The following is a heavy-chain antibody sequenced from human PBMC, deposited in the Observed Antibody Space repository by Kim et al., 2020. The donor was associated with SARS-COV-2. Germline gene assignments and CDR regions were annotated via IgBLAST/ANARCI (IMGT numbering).Heavy chain of an antibody. CDR3: ARAPLSSGTAFDI. D-gene: IGHD6-19*01. J-gene: IGHJ3*02. CDR1: GYSISSGYY. Sequence: SETLSLTCTVSGYSISSGYYWGWIRQPPGKGLEWIGSIYHSGSTYYNPSLKSRVTISVDTSKNQFSLKLSSGTAADTAVYYCARAPLSSGTAFDIWGPGT. V-gene: IGHV4-38-2*02. CDR2: IYHSGST.